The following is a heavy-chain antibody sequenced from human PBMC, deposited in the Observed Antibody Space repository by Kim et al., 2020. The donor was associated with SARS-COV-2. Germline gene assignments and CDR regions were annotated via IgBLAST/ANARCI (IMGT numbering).Heavy chain of an antibody. D-gene: IGHD3-10*01. Sequence: LKSRCTISVTTSKNQFSLELSSVTAADTAVYYCARAGYGSGSYYGTFDYWGQGTLVTVSS. J-gene: IGHJ4*02. CDR3: ARAGYGSGSYYGTFDY. V-gene: IGHV4-59*01.